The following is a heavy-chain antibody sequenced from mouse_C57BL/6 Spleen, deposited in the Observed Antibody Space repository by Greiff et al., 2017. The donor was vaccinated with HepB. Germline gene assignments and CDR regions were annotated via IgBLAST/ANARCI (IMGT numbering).Heavy chain of an antibody. CDR1: GFNIKDYY. CDR2: IDPEDGDT. D-gene: IGHD1-1*01. Sequence: EVQLQQSGAELVRPGASVKLSCTASGFNIKDYYMHWVKQRPEQGLEWIGRIDPEDGDTEYAPKFQGKATMTADTSSNTAYLQLSSLTSEDTAVYYCIYYYGSSWYFDVWGTGTTVTVSS. V-gene: IGHV14-1*01. J-gene: IGHJ1*03. CDR3: IYYYGSSWYFDV.